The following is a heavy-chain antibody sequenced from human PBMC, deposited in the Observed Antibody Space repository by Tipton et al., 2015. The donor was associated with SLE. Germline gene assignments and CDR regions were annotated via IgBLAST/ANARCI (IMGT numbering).Heavy chain of an antibody. Sequence: QLVQSGSELQKPGASVKVSCQASGYSFTNYALHWVRQAPGQSLEWMGWINTVNGDTKYSQKFQGRVRISGDTSTNTAYLEIKSLRSEDTAVYYCSRDGRAPPNWHDIFDFWGQGTMVTVSS. D-gene: IGHD1-1*01. CDR1: GYSFTNYA. CDR2: INTVNGDT. CDR3: SRDGRAPPNWHDIFDF. V-gene: IGHV1-3*04. J-gene: IGHJ3*01.